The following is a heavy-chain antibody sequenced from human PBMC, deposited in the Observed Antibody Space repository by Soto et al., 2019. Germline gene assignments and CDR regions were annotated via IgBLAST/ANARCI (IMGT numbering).Heavy chain of an antibody. CDR3: ARDLTVTTLTYGMDV. CDR1: GFTVSSNY. D-gene: IGHD4-17*01. CDR2: IYSGGST. J-gene: IGHJ6*02. Sequence: EVQLVESGGGLVQPGGSLRLSCAASGFTVSSNYMSWVRQAPGKGLEWVSVIYSGGSTYYADSVKGRFTISRHNSKNTLYLQMNSLRDEDTAVYYCARDLTVTTLTYGMDVWGQGTTVTVSS. V-gene: IGHV3-53*04.